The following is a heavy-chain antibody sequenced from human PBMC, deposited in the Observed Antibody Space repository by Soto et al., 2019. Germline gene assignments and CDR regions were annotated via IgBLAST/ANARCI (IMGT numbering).Heavy chain of an antibody. J-gene: IGHJ5*02. V-gene: IGHV4-39*01. CDR2: LYYSGGT. D-gene: IGHD3-22*01. Sequence: PSETLSLTCTVSGGSISSSTYSWGWIRQPPGKGPEWIGTLYYSGGTFYTPSLKSRVTMSVDTSNNQFSLKLSSVTAADTAVYYCARQASGYYYGWFDPWGQGTLVTVSP. CDR3: ARQASGYYYGWFDP. CDR1: GGSISSSTYS.